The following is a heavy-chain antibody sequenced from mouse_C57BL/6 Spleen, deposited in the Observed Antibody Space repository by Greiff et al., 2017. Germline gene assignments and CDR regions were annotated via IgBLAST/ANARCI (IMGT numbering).Heavy chain of an antibody. Sequence: EVKLVESEGGLVQPGSSMKLSCTASGFTFSDYYMAWVRQVPEKGLEWVANINYDGSSPYSLDSLKSRFIISRDNAKNILYLQMSSLKSEDTATYYCARDPIYYDYGWYFDVWGTGTTVTVAS. D-gene: IGHD2-4*01. V-gene: IGHV5-16*01. J-gene: IGHJ1*03. CDR3: ARDPIYYDYGWYFDV. CDR1: GFTFSDYY. CDR2: INYDGSSP.